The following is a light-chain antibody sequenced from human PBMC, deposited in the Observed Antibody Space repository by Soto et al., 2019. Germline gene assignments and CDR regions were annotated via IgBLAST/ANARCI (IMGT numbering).Light chain of an antibody. Sequence: QSVLTPPPSAAGAPWQVISISCAFSTFHIGADYDVHWYQQFPGTAPKLLIDGNVDRPSGVPDRFSASKSGTSASLAITGLQAEDEADYYCQAYDTSLSGVVFGTGTKV. J-gene: IGLJ1*01. CDR3: QAYDTSLSGVV. V-gene: IGLV1-40*01. CDR2: GNV. CDR1: TFHIGADYD.